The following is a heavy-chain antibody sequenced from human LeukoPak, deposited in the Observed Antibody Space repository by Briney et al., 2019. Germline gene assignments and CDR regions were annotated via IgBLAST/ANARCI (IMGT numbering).Heavy chain of an antibody. D-gene: IGHD3-22*01. CDR1: GFTFSSYR. Sequence: GGSLRLSCAASGFTFSSYRMNWVRQAPGKGLEWVSYISSSSSTIYYADSVRGRFTISRDNAKNSLYLQMNSLRDEDTAVYYCARDYYDSSGYYYGGYWGQGTLVTVSS. J-gene: IGHJ4*02. CDR2: ISSSSSTI. CDR3: ARDYYDSSGYYYGGY. V-gene: IGHV3-48*02.